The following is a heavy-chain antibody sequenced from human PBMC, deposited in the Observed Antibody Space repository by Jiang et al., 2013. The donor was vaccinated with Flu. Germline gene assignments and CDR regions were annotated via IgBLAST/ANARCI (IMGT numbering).Heavy chain of an antibody. CDR1: GGTFSSYA. V-gene: IGHV1-69*06. J-gene: IGHJ6*02. D-gene: IGHD3-16*01. Sequence: SGAEVKKPGSSVKVSCKASGGTFSSYAISWVRQAPGQGLEWMGGIIPIFGTANYAQKFQGRVTITADKSTSTAYMELSSLRSEDTAVYYCARDLWGERRYYYYGMDVWGQGTTVTVSS. CDR2: IIPIFGTA. CDR3: ARDLWGERRYYYYGMDV.